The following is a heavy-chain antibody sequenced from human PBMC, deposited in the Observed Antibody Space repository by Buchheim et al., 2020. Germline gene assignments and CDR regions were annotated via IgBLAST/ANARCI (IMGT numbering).Heavy chain of an antibody. D-gene: IGHD6-13*01. CDR3: ARKGIAAAGNKYYYYYMDV. V-gene: IGHV3-33*01. Sequence: QVQLVESGGGVVQPGRSLRLSCAASGFTFSSYGMHWVRQAPGKGLEWVAVIWYDGSNTYYADSVKGRFTISRDNSKNTLYLQMNSLRAEDTAVYYCARKGIAAAGNKYYYYYMDVWGKGTT. CDR1: GFTFSSYG. CDR2: IWYDGSNT. J-gene: IGHJ6*03.